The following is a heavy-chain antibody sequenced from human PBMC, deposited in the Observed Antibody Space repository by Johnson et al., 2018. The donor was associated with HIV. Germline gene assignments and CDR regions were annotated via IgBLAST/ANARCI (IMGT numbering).Heavy chain of an antibody. CDR1: GFTFSSYG. D-gene: IGHD4-17*01. CDR3: ARVLGDYAYHI. Sequence: QVQLVESGGGVVQPGRSLRLSCAASGFTFSSYGMHWVRQAPGKGLDWVAVISYDGSNKYYADSVKGRFTISRDNSKNTLYLQMNSLRVEDTAVYYCARVLGDYAYHIWGQGTMVTVSS. V-gene: IGHV3-30*03. CDR2: ISYDGSNK. J-gene: IGHJ3*02.